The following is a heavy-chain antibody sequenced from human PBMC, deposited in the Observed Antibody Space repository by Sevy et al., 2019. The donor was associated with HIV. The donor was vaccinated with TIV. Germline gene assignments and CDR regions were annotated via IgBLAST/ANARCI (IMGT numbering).Heavy chain of an antibody. Sequence: GESLKISCKASGYSFADYWIGWVRQMPGKGLEYMGIIYPGDSDTRYSPPFQGQVTISVDKSISTAYLQWSSLKASDSAIYYCARGARGTLPAYYYYTLNVWGQGTTVTVSS. CDR3: ARGARGTLPAYYYYTLNV. V-gene: IGHV5-51*01. J-gene: IGHJ6*02. D-gene: IGHD1-1*01. CDR2: IYPGDSDT. CDR1: GYSFADYW.